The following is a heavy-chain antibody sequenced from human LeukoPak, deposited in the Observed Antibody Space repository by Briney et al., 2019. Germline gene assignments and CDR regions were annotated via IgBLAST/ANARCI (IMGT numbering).Heavy chain of an antibody. J-gene: IGHJ4*02. CDR3: AKDMTGLRDY. V-gene: IGHV3-74*01. CDR1: GFTFSSYW. CDR2: INTDGTST. D-gene: IGHD3-16*01. Sequence: PGGSLRLSCAASGFTFSSYWFHWVRQAPGKGLVWVSRINTDGTSTSYADSVKGRFTIAIDNAKNTLYLQMNSLRAEDTAIYYCAKDMTGLRDYWGQGTLVTVPS.